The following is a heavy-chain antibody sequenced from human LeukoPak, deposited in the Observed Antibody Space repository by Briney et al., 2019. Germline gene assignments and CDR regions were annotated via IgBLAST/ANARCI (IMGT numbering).Heavy chain of an antibody. J-gene: IGHJ4*02. CDR2: IYTSGST. Sequence: LETLSLTCTVSGGSISSYSWSWIRQPAGKGLEWIGRIYTSGSTNYNPSLKSRVTMSVDTSKNQFSLKLSSVTAADTAVYYCAREAAYSSSWPDFDYWGQGTLVTVSS. V-gene: IGHV4-4*07. CDR1: GGSISSYS. D-gene: IGHD6-13*01. CDR3: AREAAYSSSWPDFDY.